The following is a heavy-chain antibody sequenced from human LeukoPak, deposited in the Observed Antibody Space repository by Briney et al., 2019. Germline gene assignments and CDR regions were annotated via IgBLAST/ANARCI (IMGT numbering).Heavy chain of an antibody. CDR2: ISSNGGST. Sequence: GGSLRLSCSASGFTFSSYAMHWVRQAPGKGLEYGSAISSNGGSTYYADSVKGRFTISRDNSKNTLYLQMSSLRAEDTAVYYCVKDSAMVRGVIIPYYFDYWGQGTLVTVSS. CDR3: VKDSAMVRGVIIPYYFDY. V-gene: IGHV3-64D*06. J-gene: IGHJ4*02. D-gene: IGHD3-10*01. CDR1: GFTFSSYA.